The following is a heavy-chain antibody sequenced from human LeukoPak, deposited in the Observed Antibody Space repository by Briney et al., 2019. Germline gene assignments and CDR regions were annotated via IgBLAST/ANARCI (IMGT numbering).Heavy chain of an antibody. CDR1: GYSISSGYY. CDR2: IYHSGSI. Sequence: SETLSLTCAVSGYSISSGYYWGWIRQPPGKGLEWIGSIYHSGSIYYNPSLKSRLTISVDTSKNRFSLKLSSVTAADTAVYYCARGRGNWFDPWGQGTLVTVSS. J-gene: IGHJ5*02. V-gene: IGHV4-38-2*01. CDR3: ARGRGNWFDP.